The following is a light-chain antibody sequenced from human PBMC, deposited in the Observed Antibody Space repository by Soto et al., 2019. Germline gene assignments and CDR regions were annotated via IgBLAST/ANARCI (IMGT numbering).Light chain of an antibody. CDR1: SSDVGDYNY. CDR3: ISYTSTNTLV. Sequence: QSALTQPASVSGSPGQSITISCTGTSSDVGDYNYVSWYQQHPGKAPKLIIYGVSNRPSGISNRFSGSKSGNTASLTISGLQAEDEADYYCISYTSTNTLVFGGGTKLTVL. V-gene: IGLV2-14*01. J-gene: IGLJ2*01. CDR2: GVS.